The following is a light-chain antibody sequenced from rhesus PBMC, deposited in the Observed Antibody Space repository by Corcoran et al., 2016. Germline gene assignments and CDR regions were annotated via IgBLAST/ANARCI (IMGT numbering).Light chain of an antibody. Sequence: DIQMTQSPSSLSASVGDRVTITCRASQGISSYLNWYQQKPGKAPKLLIYYATRLESGVPSRFSGSGAGTEFPLTISSLQPEDFSTYYCQQYNSLPFTFGPGTKLDIK. CDR1: QGISSY. V-gene: IGKV1-32*01. CDR2: YAT. CDR3: QQYNSLPFT. J-gene: IGKJ3*01.